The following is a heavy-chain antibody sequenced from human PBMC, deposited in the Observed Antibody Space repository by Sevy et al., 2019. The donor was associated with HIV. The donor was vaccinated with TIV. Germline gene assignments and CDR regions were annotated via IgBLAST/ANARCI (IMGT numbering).Heavy chain of an antibody. J-gene: IGHJ4*02. CDR3: ARFVGYCSGGRCSIIDF. D-gene: IGHD2-15*01. CDR1: GFSLSDHA. CDR2: ISYNGRNQ. Sequence: CLRLSCAASGFSLSDHAVSWVRQTPGKGLEWLAVISYNGRNQYYADSVKGRFTISKDDSKNTLYLQLNSLRAEDMAVYYCARFVGYCSGGRCSIIDFWGQGTLVLVSS. V-gene: IGHV3-30*04.